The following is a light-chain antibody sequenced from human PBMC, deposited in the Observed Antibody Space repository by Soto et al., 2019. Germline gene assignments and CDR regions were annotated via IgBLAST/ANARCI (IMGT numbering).Light chain of an antibody. CDR2: AAS. Sequence: EIMMTQSPATLYVSPGESATLSCRASQSVSTDLAWYQQKPGQSPRLLIFAASTRATGIPDRFSGGGSGTEFTLTISSLQPEYFVVYYCQQYYDWPLTFGGGTKVEIK. CDR3: QQYYDWPLT. J-gene: IGKJ4*01. CDR1: QSVSTD. V-gene: IGKV3-15*01.